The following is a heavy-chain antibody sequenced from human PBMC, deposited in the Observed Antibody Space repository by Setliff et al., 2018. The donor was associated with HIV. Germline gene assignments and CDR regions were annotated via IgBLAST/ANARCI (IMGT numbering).Heavy chain of an antibody. Sequence: GSLRLSCAASGFTFSKYWMSWVRQAPGKGLEWVASVNPDGSEASSVGSMKGRFTVSRDNAKNSLYLQMNTLRAEDTAVYYCARSPGMFDYWGQGTPVTV. D-gene: IGHD1-1*01. V-gene: IGHV3-7*01. J-gene: IGHJ4*02. CDR3: ARSPGMFDY. CDR2: VNPDGSEA. CDR1: GFTFSKYW.